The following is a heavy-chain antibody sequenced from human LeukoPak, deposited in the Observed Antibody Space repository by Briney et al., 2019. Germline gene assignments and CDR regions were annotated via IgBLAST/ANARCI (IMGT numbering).Heavy chain of an antibody. D-gene: IGHD3-16*01. Sequence: GGSLRLSCEASGFTFSSYAMSWVRQAPGKGLEWVSGIIDSGDITYYANSVKGRYTISRDNSKNTLYLQMNSLRAEDTAVCYCAKLGGQEVYNYYVGVWGKGTTVAVSS. CDR3: AKLGGQEVYNYYVGV. J-gene: IGHJ6*03. V-gene: IGHV3-23*01. CDR2: IIDSGDIT. CDR1: GFTFSSYA.